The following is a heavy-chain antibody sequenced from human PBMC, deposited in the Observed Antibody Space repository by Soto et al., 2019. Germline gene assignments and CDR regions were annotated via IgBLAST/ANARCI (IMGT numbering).Heavy chain of an antibody. J-gene: IGHJ5*02. CDR2: INHSGST. CDR3: ARGRYYDFWSGYYTNWFDP. Sequence: SETLSLTCAVYGGSFSGYYWSWIRQPPGKGLEWIGEINHSGSTNYNPSLKSRVTISVDTSKNQFSLKLSSVTAADTAVYYCARGRYYDFWSGYYTNWFDPWGQGTLVTVSS. V-gene: IGHV4-34*01. D-gene: IGHD3-3*01. CDR1: GGSFSGYY.